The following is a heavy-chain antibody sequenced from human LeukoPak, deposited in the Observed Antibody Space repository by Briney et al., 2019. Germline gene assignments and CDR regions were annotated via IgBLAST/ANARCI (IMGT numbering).Heavy chain of an antibody. CDR1: GGSISSYH. CDR3: AKHLVVAARVYWFDP. D-gene: IGHD6-6*01. V-gene: IGHV4-4*07. J-gene: IGHJ5*02. Sequence: SETLSLTCSVSGGSISSYHWSWIRQPAGKGLEWIGRIYTSGSTNYNPSLKSRVTISVDKSKNQFSLKLNSVTAADTAVYYCAKHLVVAARVYWFDPWGQGTLVTVSS. CDR2: IYTSGST.